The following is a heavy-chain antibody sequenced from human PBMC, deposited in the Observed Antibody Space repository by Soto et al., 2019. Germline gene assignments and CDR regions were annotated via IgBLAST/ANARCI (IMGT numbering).Heavy chain of an antibody. J-gene: IGHJ4*02. V-gene: IGHV3-15*01. Sequence: EVQLVESGGGLVKPGGSLRVSCAASGFTFNDVGMSWVRQAPGKGLEWVGYIKSKTDGGTTDYAAPVKGRFTISRDDSKNTLCLQMNTLIIEDTAVYYCTAGDRKWKYVDYWGQGTLVTVSS. D-gene: IGHD1-1*01. CDR3: TAGDRKWKYVDY. CDR1: GFTFNDVG. CDR2: IKSKTDGGTT.